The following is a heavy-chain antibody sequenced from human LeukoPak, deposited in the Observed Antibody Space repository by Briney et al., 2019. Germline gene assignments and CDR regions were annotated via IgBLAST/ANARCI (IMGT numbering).Heavy chain of an antibody. D-gene: IGHD3-10*02. Sequence: GGSLRLSCAASGFTFSGYAMTWVRQAPGKGLEWVSGISGSGGTTYYADSVKGRFTISRDNAKNSVFLQMNTLRAEDTAVYYCARDSYMFGSDYWGQGTLVTVSS. CDR3: ARDSYMFGSDY. J-gene: IGHJ4*02. V-gene: IGHV3-23*01. CDR2: ISGSGGTT. CDR1: GFTFSGYA.